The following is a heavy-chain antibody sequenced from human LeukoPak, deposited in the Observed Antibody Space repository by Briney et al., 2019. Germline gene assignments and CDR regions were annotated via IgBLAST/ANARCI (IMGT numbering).Heavy chain of an antibody. D-gene: IGHD6-13*01. V-gene: IGHV4-59*08. CDR1: GGSINSYY. CDR3: ARHTDIAALSSLNY. Sequence: SAILSLTCTVSGGSINSYYWSWIRQTPGKGLEWIGDSYYSGSTNYNPSLKSRVTISVDTSKNQFSLKLSSVTAADTAVYYCARHTDIAALSSLNYWGQGTLVTVSS. J-gene: IGHJ4*02. CDR2: SYYSGST.